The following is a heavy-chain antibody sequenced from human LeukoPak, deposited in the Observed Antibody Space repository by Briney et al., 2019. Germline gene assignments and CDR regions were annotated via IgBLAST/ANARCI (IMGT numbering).Heavy chain of an antibody. Sequence: PGGSLRLSCAASGFTFSTYSMNWVRQDPGGGLEWVSYISSSSSTIFYADSVKGRFTISRGNAKNSMYLQMNSLRAEDTALYYCARGQQLGGFYYYYYMDVWGKGTTVTVYS. V-gene: IGHV3-48*01. J-gene: IGHJ6*03. CDR3: ARGQQLGGFYYYYYMDV. D-gene: IGHD6-6*01. CDR2: ISSSSSTI. CDR1: GFTFSTYS.